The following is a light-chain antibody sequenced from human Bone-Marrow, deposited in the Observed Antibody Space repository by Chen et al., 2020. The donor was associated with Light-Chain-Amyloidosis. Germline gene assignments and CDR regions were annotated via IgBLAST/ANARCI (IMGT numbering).Light chain of an antibody. J-gene: IGLJ1*01. CDR3: SSFTSGNSYV. CDR1: SGDVGTYNY. V-gene: IGLV2-14*01. CDR2: AVI. Sequence: QSALTQPASVSGSLGQSITIPCTGTSGDVGTYNYVSWYQQHPGKAPKVMIFAVINRPSGVSNRFSGSKSGDTASLTISGLQAEYEADYYCSSFTSGNSYVFGPWTKVTDL.